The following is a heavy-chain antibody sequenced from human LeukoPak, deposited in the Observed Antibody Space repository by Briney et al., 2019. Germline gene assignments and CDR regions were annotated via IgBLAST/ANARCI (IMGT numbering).Heavy chain of an antibody. Sequence: LRLSCAASGFTFSGYYMSWIRQPPGKGLEWIGEINHSGSTNYNPSLKSRVIISVDTSKNQFSLKLSSVTAADTAVYYCARRRGIQLWLEYYFDYWGQGTLVTVSS. V-gene: IGHV4-34*01. D-gene: IGHD5-18*01. CDR3: ARRRGIQLWLEYYFDY. CDR2: INHSGST. CDR1: GFTFSGYY. J-gene: IGHJ4*02.